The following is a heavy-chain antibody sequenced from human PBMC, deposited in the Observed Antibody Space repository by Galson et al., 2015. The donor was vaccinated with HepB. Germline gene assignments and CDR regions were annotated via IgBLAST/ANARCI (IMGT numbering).Heavy chain of an antibody. V-gene: IGHV3-9*01. D-gene: IGHD5-24*01. CDR2: ISWNSGSI. CDR3: TKGGYKYDSDSYFYFHM. Sequence: FLRLSCAASGFTFDDYAMQWIRQAPGKGLEWVSGISWNSGSIGYADSVKGRFTISRDNAKNSLYLHMTNLRPEDTAFYYCTKGGYKYDSDSYFYFHMWGRGTLVIVSS. CDR1: GFTFDDYA. J-gene: IGHJ4*02.